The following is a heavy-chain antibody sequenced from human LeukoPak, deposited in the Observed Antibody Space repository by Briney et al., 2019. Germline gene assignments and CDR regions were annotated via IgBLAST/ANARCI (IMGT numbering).Heavy chain of an antibody. CDR1: GYSISSGDY. J-gene: IGHJ4*02. D-gene: IGHD3-22*01. CDR3: ARSPYYFDSSGYHGAYYFDY. Sequence: SETLSLTCAVSGYSISSGDYWGWIRQPPGKGLEWIGSIYHSGSTYNNPPLKSRVTILVDTSKNQFSLKLGSVTAADTAVYYCARSPYYFDSSGYHGAYYFDYWGQGTLVTVSS. V-gene: IGHV4-38-2*01. CDR2: IYHSGST.